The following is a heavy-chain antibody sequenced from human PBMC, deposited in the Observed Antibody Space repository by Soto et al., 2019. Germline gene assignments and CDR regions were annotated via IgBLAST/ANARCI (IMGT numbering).Heavy chain of an antibody. CDR1: GYTYNSHD. V-gene: IGHV1-8*01. CDR3: ARGRKLVPYDY. Sequence: AASVKVSCKASGYTYNSHDSDWVRQATGQGLEWMGWMNPNSGNTGYAQKFQGRVTMTRNTSISTAYMELSSLRSEDTAVYYCARGRKLVPYDYWGRGTLVTVSS. D-gene: IGHD6-13*01. CDR2: MNPNSGNT. J-gene: IGHJ4*02.